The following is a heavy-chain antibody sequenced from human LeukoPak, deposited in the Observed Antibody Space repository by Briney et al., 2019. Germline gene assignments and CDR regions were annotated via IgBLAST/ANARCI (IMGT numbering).Heavy chain of an antibody. CDR2: RYYSGST. Sequence: KGSETLSLTCTVSGGSISSYYWSWIRQPPGKGLEWIGYRYYSGSTNYNPTLISRVTISVDTSRNQFSLKLTSVTAADTAVYFCAGGGDWKYFHYWGQGALVTVSS. J-gene: IGHJ4*02. V-gene: IGHV4-59*01. CDR3: AGGGDWKYFHY. CDR1: GGSISSYY. D-gene: IGHD2-21*02.